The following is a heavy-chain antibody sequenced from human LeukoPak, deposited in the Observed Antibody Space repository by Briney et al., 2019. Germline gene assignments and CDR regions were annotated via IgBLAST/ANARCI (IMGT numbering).Heavy chain of an antibody. CDR1: GFTFSRYS. V-gene: IGHV3-21*01. Sequence: GGSLRLSCAASGFTFSRYSMNWVRQAPGKGLEWVSSISGSSSYKYYADSVKGRFTISRDNAKNSLYLQMNSLRAEDTAVYYCARDFYDTGGYYYDYWGQGTLVTVSS. J-gene: IGHJ4*02. CDR2: ISGSSSYK. CDR3: ARDFYDTGGYYYDY. D-gene: IGHD3-22*01.